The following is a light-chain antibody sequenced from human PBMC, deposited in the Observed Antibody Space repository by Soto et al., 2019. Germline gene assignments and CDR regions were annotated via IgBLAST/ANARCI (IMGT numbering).Light chain of an antibody. CDR2: DAS. V-gene: IGKV1-5*01. Sequence: DLQMTQSHSSLSPSVGALVTITCRASRSISDWLAWYQQKPGKAPELLIFDASNLKSGVSSRFSGSGSGTEFTLTISRLQPDDVATYYCLQYSSHSWTFGQGTKLDIK. CDR1: RSISDW. J-gene: IGKJ1*01. CDR3: LQYSSHSWT.